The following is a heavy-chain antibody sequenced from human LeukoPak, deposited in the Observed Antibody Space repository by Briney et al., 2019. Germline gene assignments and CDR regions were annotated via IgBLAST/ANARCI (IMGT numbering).Heavy chain of an antibody. J-gene: IGHJ5*02. Sequence: GGSLRLSCAASGFTFSAFAMLWVRQPRGKGLEWVSSIFPSGGEIHYADSVRGRFTISRDNSKSTLSLQMNSLRAEDTAIYYCVTYRQVMLPFEAWGQGTLVTVSS. V-gene: IGHV3-23*01. D-gene: IGHD5-18*01. CDR1: GFTFSAFA. CDR2: IFPSGGEI. CDR3: VTYRQVMLPFEA.